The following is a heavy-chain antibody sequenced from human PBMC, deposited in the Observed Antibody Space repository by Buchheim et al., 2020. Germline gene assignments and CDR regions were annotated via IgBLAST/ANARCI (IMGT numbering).Heavy chain of an antibody. CDR1: GGSISNSAYF. D-gene: IGHD5-24*01. V-gene: IGHV4-39*07. Sequence: QLQLQESGPGLVKPSETLSLTCTVSGGSISNSAYFWGWIRQPPGKGPEWIATIRYSGTTYFNPSLQNRVTISVDTSKNPFSLTLRSVTAADTALYYCARENRDGYRNGVDVWGQGTT. J-gene: IGHJ6*02. CDR2: IRYSGTT. CDR3: ARENRDGYRNGVDV.